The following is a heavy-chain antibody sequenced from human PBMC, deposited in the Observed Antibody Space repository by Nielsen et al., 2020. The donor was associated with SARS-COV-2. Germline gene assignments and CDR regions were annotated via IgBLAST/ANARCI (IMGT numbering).Heavy chain of an antibody. CDR1: GYTFTSYD. V-gene: IGHV1-8*01. CDR2: MNPNSGNT. J-gene: IGHJ5*02. CDR3: ARGVTFGGVIAPNWFDP. D-gene: IGHD3-16*02. Sequence: ASVKVSCKASGYTFTSYDINWVRQATGQGLEWMGWMNPNSGNTGYAQKFQGRVTMTRDTSISTAYMELSRLRSDDTAVYYCARGVTFGGVIAPNWFDPWGQGTLVTVSS.